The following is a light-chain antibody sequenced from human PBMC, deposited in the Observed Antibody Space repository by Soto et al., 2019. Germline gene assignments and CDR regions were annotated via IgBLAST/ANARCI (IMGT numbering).Light chain of an antibody. CDR3: TSYTSRRILEGV. V-gene: IGLV2-14*01. Sequence: QSALTQPASVSGSPGQSITISCTGTSSDVGGFNYVSWYQHHPGKAPKLVIYEVSNRPSGVSNRFSGSKSGNTASLTISGLQAEDEADYYCTSYTSRRILEGVFGGGTKVTVL. J-gene: IGLJ3*02. CDR1: SSDVGGFNY. CDR2: EVS.